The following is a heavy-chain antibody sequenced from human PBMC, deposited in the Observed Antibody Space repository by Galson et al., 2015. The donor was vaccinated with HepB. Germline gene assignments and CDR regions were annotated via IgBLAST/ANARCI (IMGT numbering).Heavy chain of an antibody. CDR1: GYSFTNYW. D-gene: IGHD4-17*01. Sequence: QSGAEVKRPGESLRISCKGSGYSFTNYWITWVRQMPGKGLEWMGRIDPSDSYTAYGPSFQGHVTMSADKSVSTAYLQWSSLKASDTAMYYCARHRYGEYIYWGQGTLVTVSS. V-gene: IGHV5-10-1*01. CDR2: IDPSDSYT. CDR3: ARHRYGEYIY. J-gene: IGHJ4*02.